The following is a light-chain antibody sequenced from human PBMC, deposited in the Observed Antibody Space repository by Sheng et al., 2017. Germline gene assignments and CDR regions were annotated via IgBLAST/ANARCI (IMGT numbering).Light chain of an antibody. Sequence: TVMTQSPGTLSVSPGERATLSCRASHGVSSNLAWYQQKPGQAPRLLIYGASSRATGIPDRFSGSGSGTDFTLTISRLEPEDFAVYYCQQYGSSSGLTFGGGTKVEIK. CDR2: GAS. CDR3: QQYGSSSGLT. J-gene: IGKJ4*01. V-gene: IGKV3-20*01. CDR1: HGVSSN.